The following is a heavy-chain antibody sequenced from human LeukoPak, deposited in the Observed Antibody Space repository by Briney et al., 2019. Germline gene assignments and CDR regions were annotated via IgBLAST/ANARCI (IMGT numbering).Heavy chain of an antibody. D-gene: IGHD4-17*01. CDR2: IYYSGST. V-gene: IGHV4-39*02. Sequence: SETLSLTCTVSGGSISSSSYYWGWIRQPPGKGLEWIGSIYYSGSTYYNPSLKSRVTISVDKSKNHFSLKLSSVTAADTAVYYCARWNAVTTTFDYWGQGILVTVSS. J-gene: IGHJ4*02. CDR3: ARWNAVTTTFDY. CDR1: GGSISSSSYY.